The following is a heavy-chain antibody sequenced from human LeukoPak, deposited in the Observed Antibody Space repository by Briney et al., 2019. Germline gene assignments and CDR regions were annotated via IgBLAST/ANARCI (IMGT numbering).Heavy chain of an antibody. D-gene: IGHD3-10*01. Sequence: SETLSLTCTVSAGSISSSSYYWGWLRQPPGKGLEWIGSIYYSGSTYYNPSLKSRVTISVDTSKNQFSLKLSSVTVADTAVYYCARDYYGSGSYFLNWFDPWGQGTLVTVSS. CDR1: AGSISSSSYY. V-gene: IGHV4-39*07. J-gene: IGHJ5*02. CDR3: ARDYYGSGSYFLNWFDP. CDR2: IYYSGST.